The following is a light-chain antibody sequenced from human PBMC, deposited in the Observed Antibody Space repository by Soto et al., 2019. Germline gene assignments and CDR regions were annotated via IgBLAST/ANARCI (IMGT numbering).Light chain of an antibody. Sequence: QFALTQPASVSGSPGQSITISCTGTSSDVGSYNLVSWYQQHPGKAPKLMIYEGSKRPSGVSNRFSGSKSGNTASLTISGLQAEDEADYYCCSYAGINTVVFGGGTKLTVL. J-gene: IGLJ2*01. CDR1: SSDVGSYNL. CDR2: EGS. V-gene: IGLV2-23*01. CDR3: CSYAGINTVV.